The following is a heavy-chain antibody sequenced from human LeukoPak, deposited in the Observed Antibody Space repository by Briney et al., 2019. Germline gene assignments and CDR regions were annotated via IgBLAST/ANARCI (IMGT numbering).Heavy chain of an antibody. CDR2: IWYDGSNK. Sequence: GGSLRLSCAASGFTFSSYGMHWVRQAPGKGLEWVAVIWYDGSNKYYADSVKGRFTISRDNSKNTLYLQMNSLRAEDTAVNYCARGERIADYFDYWGQGTLVTVSS. D-gene: IGHD6-13*01. CDR1: GFTFSSYG. CDR3: ARGERIADYFDY. J-gene: IGHJ4*02. V-gene: IGHV3-33*01.